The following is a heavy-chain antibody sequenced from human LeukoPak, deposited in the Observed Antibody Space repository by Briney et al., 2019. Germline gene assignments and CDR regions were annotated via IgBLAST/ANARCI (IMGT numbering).Heavy chain of an antibody. CDR1: GFTFSSYG. Sequence: GGSLRLSCVASGFTFSSYGIHWVRQAPGKGLEWVAVISFDGTIKYYADSVKGRFTSSRDNSKNTLYLQMNSLRAEDTAVYYCAREMVATASYYYYYYYMDVWGKGTAVTVSS. D-gene: IGHD2-15*01. J-gene: IGHJ6*03. CDR2: ISFDGTIK. CDR3: AREMVATASYYYYYYYMDV. V-gene: IGHV3-33*08.